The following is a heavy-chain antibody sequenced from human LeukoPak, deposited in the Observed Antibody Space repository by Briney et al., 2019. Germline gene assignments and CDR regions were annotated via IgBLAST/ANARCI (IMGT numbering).Heavy chain of an antibody. CDR3: AAGPSYDFWSGYDFDY. J-gene: IGHJ4*02. D-gene: IGHD3-3*01. CDR2: IVVGSGNT. CDR1: GFTFTSSA. V-gene: IGHV1-58*02. Sequence: GTSVKVSCKASGFTFTSSAMQWGRQARGQRLEWIGWIVVGSGNTNYAQKFQERVTITRDMSTSTAYMELSSLRSEDTAVYYCAAGPSYDFWSGYDFDYWGQGTLVTVSS.